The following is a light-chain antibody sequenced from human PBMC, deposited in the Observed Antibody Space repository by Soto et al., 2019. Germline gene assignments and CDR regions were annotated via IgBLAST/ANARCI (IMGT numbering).Light chain of an antibody. CDR2: GAS. J-gene: IGKJ1*01. Sequence: EIVLTQSPATLSVSPGERATLSCRASQSVSSNVAWYQQIPGQTPRLLIYGASTRATGIPVRFSGSGSGTEFTLTISRLEPEDFAVYYCQQYGSSPPWTFGQGTKVDIK. V-gene: IGKV3-15*01. CDR3: QQYGSSPPWT. CDR1: QSVSSN.